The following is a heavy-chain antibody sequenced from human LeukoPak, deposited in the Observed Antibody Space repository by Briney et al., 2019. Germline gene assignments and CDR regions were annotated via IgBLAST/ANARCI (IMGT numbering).Heavy chain of an antibody. CDR2: INPNSGGT. Sequence: ASVKVSCKASGYTFTGYYMHWVRQAPGQGLEWMGWINPNSGGTNYAQKFQGRVTMTRDTSISTAYMELSRLRSDDTAVHYCARGHYDFWSGYYTGHYYYMDVWGKGTTVTVSS. CDR3: ARGHYDFWSGYYTGHYYYMDV. J-gene: IGHJ6*03. CDR1: GYTFTGYY. D-gene: IGHD3-3*01. V-gene: IGHV1-2*02.